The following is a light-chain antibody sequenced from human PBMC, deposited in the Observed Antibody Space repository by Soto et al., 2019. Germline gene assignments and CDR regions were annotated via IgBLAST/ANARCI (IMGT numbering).Light chain of an antibody. CDR1: QSVSSTY. V-gene: IGKV3-20*01. J-gene: IGKJ2*01. Sequence: EIVLTQSPGTLSLSPGQRATLSCRASQSVSSTYLAWYQQKPGQAPRLLVSGTSIRATGIPDRFSGSGSGTDFTLTISRLEPEDFAVYSCQQYGTSPYTFVQGTKLEIK. CDR2: GTS. CDR3: QQYGTSPYT.